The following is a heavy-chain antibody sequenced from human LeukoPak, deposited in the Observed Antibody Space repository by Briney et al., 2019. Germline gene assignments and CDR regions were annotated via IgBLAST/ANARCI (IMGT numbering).Heavy chain of an antibody. D-gene: IGHD2-15*01. CDR2: IIPIFGTA. J-gene: IGHJ6*03. Sequence: SVKVSCKASGGTFSSYAISWVRQAPGQGLEWMGGIIPIFGTANYAQKFQGRVTITADESTSTAYMELSSLRSEDTAVYYCARGSVVVAATLSDYYYYMDVWGKGTTVTVPS. V-gene: IGHV1-69*13. CDR3: ARGSVVVAATLSDYYYYMDV. CDR1: GGTFSSYA.